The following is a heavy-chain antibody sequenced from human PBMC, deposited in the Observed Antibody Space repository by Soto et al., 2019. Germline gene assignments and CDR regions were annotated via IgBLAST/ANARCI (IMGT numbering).Heavy chain of an antibody. V-gene: IGHV3-23*01. CDR3: ARWSYLDY. D-gene: IGHD2-15*01. CDR1: GFSFSSYA. CDR2: ISGSDGKT. J-gene: IGHJ4*02. Sequence: GGSLRLSCAASGFSFSSYAMGWVRQAPGKGLEWVSTISGSDGKTFYADSVKGRFSISRDTSDNMLYLLMNSLRDDDTAVYYCARWSYLDYWGQGARVTVSS.